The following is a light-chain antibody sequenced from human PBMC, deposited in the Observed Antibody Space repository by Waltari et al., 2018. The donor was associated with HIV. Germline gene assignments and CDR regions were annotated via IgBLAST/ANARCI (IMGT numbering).Light chain of an antibody. CDR3: ATWDDSSSGSWV. CDR1: SPNIGSHF. Sequence: QSVLTQPPSASGTPGQRVTISCSGVSPNIGSHFAYWYQQVAGTTPKLLIFRNNKRPSGVPDRFSGSKSGTSASLSISGLRPEDEADYYCATWDDSSSGSWVFGGGTKVTVL. V-gene: IGLV1-47*01. CDR2: RNN. J-gene: IGLJ3*02.